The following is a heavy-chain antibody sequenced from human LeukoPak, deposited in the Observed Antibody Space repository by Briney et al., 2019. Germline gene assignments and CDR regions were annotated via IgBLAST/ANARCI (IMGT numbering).Heavy chain of an antibody. Sequence: PSETLSLTCTVSGGSISNYYWSWIRQPPGKGLEWIWYIYYSGSTTYNPSLKSRVTISVDTSKNQFSLKLISVTAADTAVYYCARGYSNSWYTVFDYWGQGTLVTVSS. D-gene: IGHD6-13*01. CDR2: IYYSGST. J-gene: IGHJ4*02. CDR3: ARGYSNSWYTVFDY. CDR1: GGSISNYY. V-gene: IGHV4-59*01.